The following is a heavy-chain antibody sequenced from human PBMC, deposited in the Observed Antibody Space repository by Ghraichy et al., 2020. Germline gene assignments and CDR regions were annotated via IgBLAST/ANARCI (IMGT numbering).Heavy chain of an antibody. Sequence: GGSLRLSCAASGFTFSDAWMSWVRQAPGKGLEWDGSIKSKTDGGTTDYAAPVKGRFTVSRDDSKNTLYLQMNSLKTEDTAVYYCIAVGARWLDDYWCQGTLVTVSS. D-gene: IGHD5-12*01. CDR1: GFTFSDAW. CDR3: IAVGARWLDDY. V-gene: IGHV3-15*01. CDR2: IKSKTDGGTT. J-gene: IGHJ4*02.